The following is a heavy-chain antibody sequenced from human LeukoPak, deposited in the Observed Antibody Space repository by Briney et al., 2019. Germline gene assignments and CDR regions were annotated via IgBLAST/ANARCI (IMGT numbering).Heavy chain of an antibody. D-gene: IGHD3-22*01. J-gene: IGHJ4*02. CDR2: IRYDGSNK. Sequence: PGGSLRLSCAASGFTFSSYGMHWVRQAPGKGLEWVAFIRYDGSNKYYADSVKGRFTISRDNSKNTLYLQMNSLRAEDTAVYYCAKVPHDSYYYDSSGFPYYFDYWGQGTLVTVSS. CDR3: AKVPHDSYYYDSSGFPYYFDY. CDR1: GFTFSSYG. V-gene: IGHV3-30*02.